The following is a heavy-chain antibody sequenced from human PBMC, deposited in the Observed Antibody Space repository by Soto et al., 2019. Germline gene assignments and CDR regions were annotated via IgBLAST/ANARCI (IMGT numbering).Heavy chain of an antibody. V-gene: IGHV4-34*01. CDR2: INHSGST. CDR1: GGSFSGYY. J-gene: IGHJ4*02. Sequence: SETLSLTCAVYGGSFSGYYWSWIRQPPGKGLEWIGEINHSGSTNYNPSLKSRVTISVDTSKNQFSLKLSSVTAADTAVYYCAGPAAVAYWGQGTLVTVSS. CDR3: AGPAAVAY. D-gene: IGHD6-19*01.